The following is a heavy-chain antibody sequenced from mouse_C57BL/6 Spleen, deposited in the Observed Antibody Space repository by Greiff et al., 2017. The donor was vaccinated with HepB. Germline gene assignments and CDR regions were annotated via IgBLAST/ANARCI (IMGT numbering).Heavy chain of an antibody. J-gene: IGHJ3*01. CDR3: ARNDGNLWFAY. D-gene: IGHD2-1*01. V-gene: IGHV1-42*01. CDR1: GYSFTGYY. Sequence: EVQLQQSGPELVKPGASVKISCKASGYSFTGYYMNWVKQSPEKSLEWIGEINPSTGGTTYNQKFKAKATLTVDKSSSTAYMQLKSLTSEDSAVYYCARNDGNLWFAYWGQGTLVTVSA. CDR2: INPSTGGT.